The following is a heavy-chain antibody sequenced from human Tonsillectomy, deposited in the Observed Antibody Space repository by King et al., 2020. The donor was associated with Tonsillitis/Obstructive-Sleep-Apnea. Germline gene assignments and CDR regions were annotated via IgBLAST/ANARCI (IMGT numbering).Heavy chain of an antibody. CDR1: GCAFNDYD. CDR2: ICTGGDT. CDR3: ARAQFVAGKNWFDT. D-gene: IGHD3-10*01. V-gene: IGHV3-13*04. Sequence: VQLVEAGGGLVQPGGSLRLSCAASGCAFNDYDMHWVRQAAGKGLEWVSTICTGGDTYYPDSVKGRFTISRENAKNSLYLQMNSLRAGDTAVYYCARAQFVAGKNWFDTWGQGTPVTVSS. J-gene: IGHJ5*02.